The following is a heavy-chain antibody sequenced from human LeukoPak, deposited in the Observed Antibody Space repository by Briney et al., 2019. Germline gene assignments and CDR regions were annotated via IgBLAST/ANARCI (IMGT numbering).Heavy chain of an antibody. D-gene: IGHD1-26*01. CDR2: ITSTSAYR. V-gene: IGHV3-21*01. CDR3: ARVTTGATTLNYYYFFMDV. Sequence: GGSLRLSCVGSGFAFSAYTITWVRQAPGKGLEWVSSITSTSAYRQYGDSVRGRFTISRDNTKNSVYLQMDSLGAEDTAVYHCARVTTGATTLNYYYFFMDVWGKGTTVTVSS. CDR1: GFAFSAYT. J-gene: IGHJ6*03.